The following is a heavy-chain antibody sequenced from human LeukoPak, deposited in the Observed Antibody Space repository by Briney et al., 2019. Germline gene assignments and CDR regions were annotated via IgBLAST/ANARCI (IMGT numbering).Heavy chain of an antibody. CDR1: GGSFSGYY. Sequence: SETLSLTCAVYGGSFSGYYWSWIRQPPGKGLEWIGEINHSGSTNYNPSLKSRVTMSVDTSKNQFSLKLSSVTAADTAVYYCASQYCSSTSRSNSFDPWGQGTLVTVSS. V-gene: IGHV4-34*01. CDR2: INHSGST. D-gene: IGHD2-2*01. CDR3: ASQYCSSTSRSNSFDP. J-gene: IGHJ5*02.